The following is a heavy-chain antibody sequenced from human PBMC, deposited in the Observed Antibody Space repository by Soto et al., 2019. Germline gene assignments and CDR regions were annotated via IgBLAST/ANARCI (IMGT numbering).Heavy chain of an antibody. D-gene: IGHD3-10*01. CDR1: GFTFSNYG. V-gene: IGHV3-33*01. Sequence: QVQLVESGGGVVQPGTSLRLSCAASGFTFSNYGIHWVRQAPGKGLEWVADIWSDGSKQYYADPVKGRFTISRDDSKNTVYLQMNSLTADDTAVYYCARDLSYGSGSDWGQGTLVTVSS. J-gene: IGHJ4*02. CDR2: IWSDGSKQ. CDR3: ARDLSYGSGSD.